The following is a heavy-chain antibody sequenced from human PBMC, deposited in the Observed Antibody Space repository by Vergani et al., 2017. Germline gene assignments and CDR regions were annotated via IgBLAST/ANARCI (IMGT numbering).Heavy chain of an antibody. D-gene: IGHD6-6*01. Sequence: QVHLVQSGAEVKKPGASVKVSCESSGYTFTGYYIHWVRQAPGQGLEWMGRINPNSGGTNYAQKFQDRVTMTRDTSISTVYMELSRLRSDDTAIYYCARVDNNSFDYMDVWGKGTTVTVS. CDR3: ARVDNNSFDYMDV. J-gene: IGHJ6*03. V-gene: IGHV1-2*06. CDR2: INPNSGGT. CDR1: GYTFTGYY.